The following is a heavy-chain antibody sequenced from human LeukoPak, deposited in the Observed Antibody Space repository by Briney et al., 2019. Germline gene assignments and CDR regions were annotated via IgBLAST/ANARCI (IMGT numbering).Heavy chain of an antibody. CDR2: ISSSSSYI. D-gene: IGHD3-10*01. Sequence: GGSLRLSCAASGFTSSSYSMNWVRQAPGKGLEWVSSISSSSSYIYYADSVKGRFTISRDNAKNSLYLQMNSLRAEDTAVYYCARGSPLWFGEGDFDYWGQGTLVTVSS. CDR3: ARGSPLWFGEGDFDY. CDR1: GFTSSSYS. J-gene: IGHJ4*02. V-gene: IGHV3-21*01.